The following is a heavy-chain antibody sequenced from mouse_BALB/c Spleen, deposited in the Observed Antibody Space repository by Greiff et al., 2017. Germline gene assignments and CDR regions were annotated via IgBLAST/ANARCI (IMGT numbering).Heavy chain of an antibody. J-gene: IGHJ4*01. CDR2: IWGDGST. CDR1: GFSLTGYG. V-gene: IGHV2-6-7*01. Sequence: QVQLKESGPGLVAPSQSLSITCTVSGFSLTGYGVNWVRQPPGKGLEWLGMIWGDGSTDYNSALKSRMSISKDNSKSQVFLKMNSLQTDDTTSYCCTRYGDVGLGYAMDYWGQGTAVTVSA. D-gene: IGHD1-2*01. CDR3: TRYGDVGLGYAMDY.